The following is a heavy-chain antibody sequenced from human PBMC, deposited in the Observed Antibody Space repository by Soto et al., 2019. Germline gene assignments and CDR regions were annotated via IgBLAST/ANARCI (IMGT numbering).Heavy chain of an antibody. CDR2: MNPNSGNT. Sequence: QVQLVQSGAEVKKPGASVKVSCKASGYTFTSYDINWVRQATGQGLEWMGWMNPNSGNTGYAQQFQDRVTMTRNTSINTAYMEMSSLRSEDTAVYYCARGRTVTTILGYWGQGTLVTVSS. CDR1: GYTFTSYD. J-gene: IGHJ4*02. V-gene: IGHV1-8*01. D-gene: IGHD4-17*01. CDR3: ARGRTVTTILGY.